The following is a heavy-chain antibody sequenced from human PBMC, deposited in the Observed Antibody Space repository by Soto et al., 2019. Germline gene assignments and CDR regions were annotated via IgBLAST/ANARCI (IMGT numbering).Heavy chain of an antibody. V-gene: IGHV3-48*02. Sequence: EVQLVESGGGLVQPGGSLRLSCAASGFSFSTYSMNWVRQAPGKGLEWVAYISSRSYTIYYIDSVKGRFTISRDNAKSSLYLQMNRVRDADADVYYCARGGSSSDNGMDVWGQGTTVTVSS. CDR2: ISSRSYTI. CDR3: ARGGSSSDNGMDV. CDR1: GFSFSTYS. D-gene: IGHD6-6*01. J-gene: IGHJ6*02.